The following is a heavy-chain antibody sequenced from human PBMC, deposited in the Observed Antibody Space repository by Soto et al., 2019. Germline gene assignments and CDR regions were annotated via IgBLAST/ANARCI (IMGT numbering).Heavy chain of an antibody. CDR3: ARGGKYCTNGVCSFSGMDV. CDR1: GYTFTSYG. D-gene: IGHD2-8*01. CDR2: ISAYNGNT. V-gene: IGHV1-18*01. J-gene: IGHJ6*02. Sequence: QVQLVQSGAEVKKPGASVKVSCKASGYTFTSYGISWVRQAPGQGLEWMGWISAYNGNTNYAQKLQGRVTMTTDTSTSTAYMEPRSLRSDDTAVYDCARGGKYCTNGVCSFSGMDVWGQGTTVTGSS.